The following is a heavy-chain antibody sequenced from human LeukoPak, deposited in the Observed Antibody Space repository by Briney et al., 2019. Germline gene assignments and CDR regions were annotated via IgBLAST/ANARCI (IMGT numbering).Heavy chain of an antibody. Sequence: GGSPRLSCAASGFTFSSYGMHWVRQAPGKGLEWVAVIWYDGSNKYYADSVKGRFTISRDNSKNTLYLQMNSLRAEDTAVYYCARDRSGSYRRYYYYYYMDVWGKGTTVTVSS. V-gene: IGHV3-33*01. CDR3: ARDRSGSYRRYYYYYYMDV. J-gene: IGHJ6*03. CDR1: GFTFSSYG. D-gene: IGHD3-10*01. CDR2: IWYDGSNK.